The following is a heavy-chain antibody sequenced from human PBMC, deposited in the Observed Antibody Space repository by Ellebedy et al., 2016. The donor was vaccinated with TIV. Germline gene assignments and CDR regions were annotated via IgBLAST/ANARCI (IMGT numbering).Heavy chain of an antibody. V-gene: IGHV3-23*01. CDR2: ISGSGGST. Sequence: GESLKISXAASGFTFSSYAMSWVRQAPGKGLEWVSAISGSGGSTYYADSVKGRFTISRDNSKNTLYLQMNSLRAEDTAVYYCARDLPYCGGDCSYAFDIWGQGTMVTVSS. J-gene: IGHJ3*02. CDR3: ARDLPYCGGDCSYAFDI. CDR1: GFTFSSYA. D-gene: IGHD2-21*01.